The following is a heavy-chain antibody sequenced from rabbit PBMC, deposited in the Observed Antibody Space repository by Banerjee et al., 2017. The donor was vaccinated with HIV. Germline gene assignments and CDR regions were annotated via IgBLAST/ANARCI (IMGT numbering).Heavy chain of an antibody. CDR1: GFSFSNKYV. CDR2: INTSSGNT. Sequence: LTLTCTASGFSFSNKYVMCWVRQAPGKGLEWIACINTSSGNTVYASWVNGRFTITRSTSLNTVDLKLTSLTAADTATYFCARAYSNGHPFALWGPGTLVTVS. J-gene: IGHJ4*01. CDR3: ARAYSNGHPFAL. V-gene: IGHV1S43*01. D-gene: IGHD6-1*01.